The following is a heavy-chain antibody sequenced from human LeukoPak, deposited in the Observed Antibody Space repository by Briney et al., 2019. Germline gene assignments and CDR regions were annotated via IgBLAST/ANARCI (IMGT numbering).Heavy chain of an antibody. CDR1: GFIFSNYW. J-gene: IGHJ4*02. V-gene: IGHV3-7*04. D-gene: IGHD3-3*01. CDR3: ARVYDVWSGYYRDY. Sequence: GGSLRLSCAASGFIFSNYWLSWFRRAPGKGLEWVANIKQDGSERYYVDSVKGRFIVSRDNAKNSLYLQMNSLRAEDTAVYYCARVYDVWSGYYRDYWGQGTLVTVSS. CDR2: IKQDGSER.